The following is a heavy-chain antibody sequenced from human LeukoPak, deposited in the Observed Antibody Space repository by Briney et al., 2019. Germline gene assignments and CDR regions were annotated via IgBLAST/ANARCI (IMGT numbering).Heavy chain of an antibody. CDR2: ISSSSSYI. CDR1: GFTFSSYS. J-gene: IGHJ6*03. Sequence: GGSLRLSCAASGFTFSSYSMNWVRQAPGKGLEWVSSISSSSSYIYYADSVKGRFTISRDNAKNSLYLQMNSLRAEDTAVYYCARAVKHVYYDSSGTYYYYMDVWGKGTTVTVSS. D-gene: IGHD3-22*01. CDR3: ARAVKHVYYDSSGTYYYYMDV. V-gene: IGHV3-21*01.